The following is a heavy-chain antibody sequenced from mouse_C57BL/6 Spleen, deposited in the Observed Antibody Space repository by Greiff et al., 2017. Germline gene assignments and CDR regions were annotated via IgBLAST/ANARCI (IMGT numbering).Heavy chain of an antibody. J-gene: IGHJ4*01. CDR3: AIKAPHYDYDCHAMDY. D-gene: IGHD2-4*01. CDR2: IYPRDGST. CDR1: GYTFTSYD. Sequence: QVQLQQSGPELVKPGASVKLSCKASGYTFTSYDINWVKQRPGQGLEWIGWIYPRDGSTKYNEKFKGKATLTVDTASSTAYMELHSLTSEDSAVYFGAIKAPHYDYDCHAMDYWGQGTSVTVSS. V-gene: IGHV1-85*01.